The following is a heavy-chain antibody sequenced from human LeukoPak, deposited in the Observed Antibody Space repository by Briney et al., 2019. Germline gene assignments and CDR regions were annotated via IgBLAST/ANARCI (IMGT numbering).Heavy chain of an antibody. CDR1: GGSISSYY. D-gene: IGHD2-15*01. Sequence: SETLSLTCTVSGGSISSYYWSWIRQPPGKGLEWIGYIYYSGSTNYNPSLESRVTISVDTSKNQFSLKLSSVTAADTAVYYCARQQGYCSGGSCPDYNGFDPWGQGTLVTVSS. V-gene: IGHV4-59*01. CDR3: ARQQGYCSGGSCPDYNGFDP. J-gene: IGHJ5*02. CDR2: IYYSGST.